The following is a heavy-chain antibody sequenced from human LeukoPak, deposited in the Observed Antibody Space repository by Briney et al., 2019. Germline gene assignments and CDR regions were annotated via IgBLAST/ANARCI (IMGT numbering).Heavy chain of an antibody. V-gene: IGHV3-7*01. D-gene: IGHD2-8*02. CDR2: IKQDGSER. J-gene: IGHJ4*02. Sequence: PGGSLRLSCATSGFTFSRHWMTWVRQAPGKGPEWVANIKQDGSERYYVHSVRGRFTISRGNAKNALYLQMNSLRAEDTAVYYCARDGGHSTDPDYWGQGILVTVSS. CDR1: GFTFSRHW. CDR3: ARDGGHSTDPDY.